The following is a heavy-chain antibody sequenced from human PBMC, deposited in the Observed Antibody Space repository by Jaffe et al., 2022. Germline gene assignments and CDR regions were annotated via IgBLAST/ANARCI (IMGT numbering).Heavy chain of an antibody. CDR2: IRSKAYGGTT. Sequence: EVQLVESGGGLVQPGRSLRLSCTASGFTFGDYAMSWFRQAPGKGLEWVGFIRSKAYGGTTEYAASVKGRFTISRDDSKSIAYLQMNSLKTEDTAVYYCTRETSYDFWSGYYRSAEEAVQSFDIWGQGTMVTVSS. CDR1: GFTFGDYA. CDR3: TRETSYDFWSGYYRSAEEAVQSFDI. J-gene: IGHJ3*02. V-gene: IGHV3-49*03. D-gene: IGHD3-3*01.